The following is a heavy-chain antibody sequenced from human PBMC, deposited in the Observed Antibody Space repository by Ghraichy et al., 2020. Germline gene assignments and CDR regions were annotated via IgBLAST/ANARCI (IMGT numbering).Heavy chain of an antibody. V-gene: IGHV4-39*07. J-gene: IGHJ2*01. D-gene: IGHD6-13*01. CDR1: GGSISSSSYY. CDR2: IYYSGST. CDR3: ARQEQQLRYWYFDL. Sequence: SETLSLTCTVSGGSISSSSYYWGWIRQPPGKGLEWIGSIYYSGSTYYNPSLKSRVTISVDTSKNQFSLKLSSVTAADTAVYYCARQEQQLRYWYFDLWGRGTLVTVSS.